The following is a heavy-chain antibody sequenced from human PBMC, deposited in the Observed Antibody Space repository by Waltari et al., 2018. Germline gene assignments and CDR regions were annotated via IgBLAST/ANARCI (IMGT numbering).Heavy chain of an antibody. CDR1: GGSFSGYY. CDR2: IDQNEHN. V-gene: IGHV4-34*01. D-gene: IGHD3-22*01. Sequence: QVHLQQWGAGLLKPSETLSLTCAVYGGSFSGYYWSRIRQPPGKGLEWIGHIDQNEHNTSNPSIKARLTISVDRSQKTFTLTLTSVTAADTGVYFCASTPLFYYDTSGYSFWGQGTLVTVSS. CDR3: ASTPLFYYDTSGYSF. J-gene: IGHJ4*02.